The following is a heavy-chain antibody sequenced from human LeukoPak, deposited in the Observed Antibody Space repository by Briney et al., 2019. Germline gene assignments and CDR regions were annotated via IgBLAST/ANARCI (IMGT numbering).Heavy chain of an antibody. CDR1: GYTFTDRY. CDR3: ARGPGTRIVVSNEYFHH. D-gene: IGHD3-22*01. Sequence: GASVKVSCTASGYTFTDRYIHWVRQAPGQGLEWMGWMKPNTGGTKYAEKFQGRVTMTRDTSISTAYMELNGLRSDDTAVYYCARGPGTRIVVSNEYFHHWGQGTLVTVPS. J-gene: IGHJ1*01. CDR2: MKPNTGGT. V-gene: IGHV1-2*02.